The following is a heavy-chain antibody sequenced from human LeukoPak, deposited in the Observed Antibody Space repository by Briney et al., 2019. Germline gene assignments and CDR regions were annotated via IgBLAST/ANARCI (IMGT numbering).Heavy chain of an antibody. Sequence: PSETLSLTFTVSGGSISSYYWSWIRQPPGKGLEWIGYIYYSGSTNYNPSLKSRVTRSVDTSKNQFSLKLSSVTAADTAVYYCAREGGELLSYFDYWGQGTLVTVSS. CDR1: GGSISSYY. D-gene: IGHD1-26*01. J-gene: IGHJ4*02. V-gene: IGHV4-59*01. CDR2: IYYSGST. CDR3: AREGGELLSYFDY.